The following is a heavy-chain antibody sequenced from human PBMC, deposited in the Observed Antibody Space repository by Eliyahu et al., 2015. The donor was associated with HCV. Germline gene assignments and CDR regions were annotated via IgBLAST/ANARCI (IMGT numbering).Heavy chain of an antibody. D-gene: IGHD6-6*01. CDR3: ARALTSSADFEY. CDR2: INPKSGGT. J-gene: IGHJ4*02. V-gene: IGHV1-2*02. Sequence: QVQLVQSGAEVKKPGASVKVSCKASGYTFIDYYXHWVRQAPGEGLEWMGWINPKSGGTKYAQKFQDRVTMSGDTSITTAYMEVIRMTSDDTAIFYCARALTSSADFEYWGQGTLVTVSS. CDR1: GYTFIDYY.